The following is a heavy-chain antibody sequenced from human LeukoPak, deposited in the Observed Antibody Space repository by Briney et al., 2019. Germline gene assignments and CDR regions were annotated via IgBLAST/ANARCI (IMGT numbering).Heavy chain of an antibody. CDR3: AREGIVGATTVAY. D-gene: IGHD1-26*01. Sequence: SGGSLRLSCAASGFTFSSSWMSWVRQAPGKGLEWVANIKQGGSGKYYLDSVKGRFTISRDNAKNSLYLQMNSLRAEDTAVYYCAREGIVGATTVAYWGQGTLVTVSS. CDR1: GFTFSSSW. CDR2: IKQGGSGK. J-gene: IGHJ4*02. V-gene: IGHV3-7*01.